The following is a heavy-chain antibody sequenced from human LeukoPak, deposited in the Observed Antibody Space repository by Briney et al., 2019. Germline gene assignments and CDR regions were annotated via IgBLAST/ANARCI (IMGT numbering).Heavy chain of an antibody. CDR2: ISAEGDIQ. D-gene: IGHD3-16*01. J-gene: IGHJ3*02. Sequence: PGGSLRLSCAATGFRFSSYDMHWVRQAPGKGLEWVAAISAEGDIQIYLDSVMGRFTISRDNAKNSLYLQMSSLRTEDTALYYCASPLVGDVAFDIWGQGTRVTVSS. V-gene: IGHV3-30-3*01. CDR1: GFRFSSYD. CDR3: ASPLVGDVAFDI.